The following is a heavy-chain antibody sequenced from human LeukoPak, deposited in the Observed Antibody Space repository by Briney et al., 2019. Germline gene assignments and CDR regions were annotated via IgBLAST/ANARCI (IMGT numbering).Heavy chain of an antibody. CDR2: ISWYSGGI. Sequence: PGRSLRLSCAASGFTFDDYAMHWVRQAPGKGLEWVSGISWYSGGIAYADSVKGRFTISRDNAKNSLYLQMNSLRPEDTALYYCAKGNCGADCYPDDWGQGTLVTVSS. CDR3: AKGNCGADCYPDD. J-gene: IGHJ4*02. V-gene: IGHV3-9*01. CDR1: GFTFDDYA. D-gene: IGHD2-21*02.